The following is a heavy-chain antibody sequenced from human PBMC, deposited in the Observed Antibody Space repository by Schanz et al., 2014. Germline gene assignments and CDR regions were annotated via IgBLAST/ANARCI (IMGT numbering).Heavy chain of an antibody. CDR3: ARDHTTESYYSAGPPIDY. V-gene: IGHV3-23*01. J-gene: IGHJ4*02. D-gene: IGHD1-26*01. CDR1: GLIFSNYV. Sequence: EVQLLESGGGLVQPGGSLKLSCAASGLIFSNYVMSWVRQAPGKGLEWVSTIGTSGGTNYAESVKGRFTISRDNSKNTLYLQMNSRRAEDTAVYYCARDHTTESYYSAGPPIDYWGQGTLLTVSS. CDR2: IGTSGGT.